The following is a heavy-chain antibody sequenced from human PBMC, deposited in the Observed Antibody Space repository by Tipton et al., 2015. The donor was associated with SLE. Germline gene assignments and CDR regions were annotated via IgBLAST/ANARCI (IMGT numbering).Heavy chain of an antibody. J-gene: IGHJ4*02. CDR2: IYYSGNT. D-gene: IGHD1-26*01. CDR3: ARDWEGRWELHLGIWVY. V-gene: IGHV4-31*03. Sequence: TLSLTCTVSGVSMSRGGYYWSWIRQHPGKGLECIGYIYYSGNTHYSPSLKSRVTISVDTSKNHFSLKLNSVTAADTAVYYCARDWEGRWELHLGIWVYWGQGTLVTVSS. CDR1: GVSMSRGGYY.